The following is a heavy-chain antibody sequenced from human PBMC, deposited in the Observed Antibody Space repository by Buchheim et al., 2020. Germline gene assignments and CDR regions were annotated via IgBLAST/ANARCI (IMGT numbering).Heavy chain of an antibody. CDR2: ISSSGSTI. J-gene: IGHJ6*02. Sequence: QVQLVESGGGLVKPGGSLRLSCAASGFTFSDYYMSWIRQAPGKGLEWVSYISSSGSTIYYADSVKGRFTISRDNAKNSLYLQMNSLRAEDTAVYYCARGQDFDFWSGYFRRRDYYYYGMDVWGQGTT. CDR3: ARGQDFDFWSGYFRRRDYYYYGMDV. V-gene: IGHV3-11*04. CDR1: GFTFSDYY. D-gene: IGHD3-3*01.